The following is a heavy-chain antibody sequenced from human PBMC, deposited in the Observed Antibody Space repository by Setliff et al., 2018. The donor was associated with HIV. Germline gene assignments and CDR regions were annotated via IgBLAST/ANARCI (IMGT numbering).Heavy chain of an antibody. J-gene: IGHJ4*02. Sequence: SETLSLTCAVYGGSFSGYYWTWIRQTPGKGLEWIGEINHSGRTNYNPSLKSRVTISADTSKNQFSLKLSSVTATDTAVYYCAREDVTMIGGEGFDYLGQRTLVTVSS. CDR2: INHSGRT. D-gene: IGHD3-22*01. CDR1: GGSFSGYY. V-gene: IGHV4-34*01. CDR3: AREDVTMIGGEGFDY.